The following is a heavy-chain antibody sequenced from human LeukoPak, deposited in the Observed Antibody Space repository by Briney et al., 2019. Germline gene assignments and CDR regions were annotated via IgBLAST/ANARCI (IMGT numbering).Heavy chain of an antibody. CDR3: ATDRGAGYFDL. D-gene: IGHD1-26*01. Sequence: GGSLRLSCAAFGFTVSANHMTWVRQAPGKGLEWVSVLYSGGSTYYADSVKGRFTISRDNSKNTLYLQMNNLRAEDTAVFYCATDRGAGYFDLWGRGTLVTVSS. V-gene: IGHV3-53*01. CDR2: LYSGGST. J-gene: IGHJ2*01. CDR1: GFTVSANH.